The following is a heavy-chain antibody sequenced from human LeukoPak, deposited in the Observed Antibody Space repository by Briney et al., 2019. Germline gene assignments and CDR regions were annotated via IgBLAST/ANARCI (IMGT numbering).Heavy chain of an antibody. CDR1: GYTFTSNY. V-gene: IGHV1-18*04. D-gene: IGHD3-22*01. CDR3: ARDVRDHYYDSSGRGSRFDP. J-gene: IGHJ5*02. Sequence: ASVKVSCKASGYTFTSNYIHWVRQAPGQGLEWMGWISAYNGNTNYAQKLQGRVTMTTDTSTSTAYMELRSLRSDDTAVYYCARDVRDHYYDSSGRGSRFDPWGQGTLVTVSS. CDR2: ISAYNGNT.